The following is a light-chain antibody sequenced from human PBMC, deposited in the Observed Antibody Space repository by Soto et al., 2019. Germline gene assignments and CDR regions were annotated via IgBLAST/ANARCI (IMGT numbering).Light chain of an antibody. Sequence: QLVLTQLPSASASLGASVKLTCTLSSGHSSYAIAWHQQQPEKGPRYLMKVNSDGSHSKGDGIPYRFSGSSSGAERYLTISSLQSEDEADYYCQTWGTGIRVFGGGTKLTVL. CDR1: SGHSSYA. V-gene: IGLV4-69*01. CDR3: QTWGTGIRV. J-gene: IGLJ3*02. CDR2: VNSDGSH.